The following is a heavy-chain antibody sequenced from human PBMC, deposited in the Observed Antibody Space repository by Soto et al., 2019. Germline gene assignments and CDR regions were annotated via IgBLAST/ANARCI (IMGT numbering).Heavy chain of an antibody. J-gene: IGHJ5*02. CDR1: GFSISSGYY. CDR3: ARTGTVSSGYYYAWFHP. D-gene: IGHD3-22*01. V-gene: IGHV4-38-2*02. Sequence: SETLSLTCSVSGFSISSGYYWGWIRQPPGEGLEWIGSVYDGGNSYYNPSLKSRLSISIDTSKNQFSLKLNSVPAADTAVYYCARTGTVSSGYYYAWFHPWGQGTRVTVSS. CDR2: VYDGGNS.